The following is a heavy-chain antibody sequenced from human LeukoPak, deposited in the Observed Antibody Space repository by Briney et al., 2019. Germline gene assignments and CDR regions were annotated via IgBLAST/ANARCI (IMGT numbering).Heavy chain of an antibody. V-gene: IGHV3-21*03. J-gene: IGHJ4*02. CDR1: GFTFSSYS. Sequence: PGGSLRLSCAASGFTFSSYSMNWVRQAPGKGLEWVSSISSSSSYIYYADSVKGRFTISRDNSKNTLYLQMNSLRAEDTAVYYCAREGRSEYFDHRGQGTLVPVSS. CDR3: AREGRSEYFDH. D-gene: IGHD1-26*01. CDR2: ISSSSSYI.